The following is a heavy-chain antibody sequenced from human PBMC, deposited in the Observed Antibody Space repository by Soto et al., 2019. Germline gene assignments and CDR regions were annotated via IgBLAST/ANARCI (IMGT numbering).Heavy chain of an antibody. CDR2: IYPGDSDT. Sequence: GESLKISCKGSGYSFTSYWIGWVRQMPGKGLEWMGIIYPGDSDTRYSPSFQGQVTISADKSISTAYLQWSGMRAWDPALYFCARPAGGSRIDYWGQGPLVTVS. J-gene: IGHJ4*02. V-gene: IGHV5-51*01. CDR3: ARPAGGSRIDY. D-gene: IGHD2-15*01. CDR1: GYSFTSYW.